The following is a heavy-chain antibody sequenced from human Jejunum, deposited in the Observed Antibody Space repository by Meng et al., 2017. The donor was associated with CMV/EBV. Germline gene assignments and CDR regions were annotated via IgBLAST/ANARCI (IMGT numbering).Heavy chain of an antibody. V-gene: IGHV4-34*01. Sequence: LTCAVYGGSFSGYYWTWIRPPPGKGLEWIGEINHRGSTNYNLSLKSRATISVDTSTKQFSLKVNSVTAADTAVYYCVRFGESFNWFDPWGQGNLVTVSS. CDR3: VRFGESFNWFDP. J-gene: IGHJ5*02. CDR2: INHRGST. CDR1: GGSFSGYY. D-gene: IGHD3-10*01.